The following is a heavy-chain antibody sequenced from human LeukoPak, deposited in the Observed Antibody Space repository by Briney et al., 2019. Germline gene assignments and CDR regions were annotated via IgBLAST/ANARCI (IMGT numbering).Heavy chain of an antibody. V-gene: IGHV3-30-3*01. CDR3: ARTKLQAAAGRHYYYYGMDV. Sequence: PGGSLRLSCAASGFTFSSYAMHWVRQAPGKGLEWVAVISYDGSNKYYADSVKGRFTISRDNSKNTLYLQMNSLRAEDTAVYYCARTKLQAAAGRHYYYYGMDVWGQGTTVTVSS. D-gene: IGHD6-13*01. CDR2: ISYDGSNK. J-gene: IGHJ6*02. CDR1: GFTFSSYA.